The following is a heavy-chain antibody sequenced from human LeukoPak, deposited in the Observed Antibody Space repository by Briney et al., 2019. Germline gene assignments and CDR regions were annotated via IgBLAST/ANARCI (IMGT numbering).Heavy chain of an antibody. V-gene: IGHV4-4*02. CDR3: ARDYHGSGSYYGY. CDR1: GGSISSSNW. J-gene: IGHJ4*02. D-gene: IGHD3-10*01. CDR2: IYHSGST. Sequence: KTSETLSLTCAVSGGSISSSNWWSWVRQPPGKGLEWIGGIYHSGSTNYNPSLKSRVTISVDKSKNQFSLKLSSVTAADTAVYYCARDYHGSGSYYGYWGQGTLVTVSS.